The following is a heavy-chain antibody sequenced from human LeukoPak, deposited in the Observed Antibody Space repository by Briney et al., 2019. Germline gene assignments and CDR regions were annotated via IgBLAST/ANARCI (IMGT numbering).Heavy chain of an antibody. CDR1: GYTFTSYG. CDR3: ARDRAYGLGSDYPDPDYFDY. Sequence: GASVKVSCKASGYTFTSYGITWVRQAPGQGLEWMGWISAYNGNTNYAQKLQGRVTMTTDTSTSTAYMELRSLRSDDTAVYYCARDRAYGLGSDYPDPDYFDYWGQGTLVTVSS. J-gene: IGHJ4*02. CDR2: ISAYNGNT. V-gene: IGHV1-18*01. D-gene: IGHD3-10*01.